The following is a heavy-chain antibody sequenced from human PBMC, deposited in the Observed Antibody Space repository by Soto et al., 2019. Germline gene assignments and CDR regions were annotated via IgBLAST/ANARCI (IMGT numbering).Heavy chain of an antibody. CDR1: GGSISSYY. Sequence: QVQLQESGPGLVKPSETLSLTCTVSGGSISSYYWSWIRQPPGKGLEWIGYIYYSGSTNYNPSLKSRVTISVDTSKNQCSLKLSSVTAADTAVYYCARGPGIRADAFDIWGQGTMVTVSS. D-gene: IGHD3-3*02. CDR2: IYYSGST. V-gene: IGHV4-59*01. J-gene: IGHJ3*02. CDR3: ARGPGIRADAFDI.